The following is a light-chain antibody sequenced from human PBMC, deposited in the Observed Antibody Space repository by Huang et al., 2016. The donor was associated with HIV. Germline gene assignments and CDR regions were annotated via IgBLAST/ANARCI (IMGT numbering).Light chain of an antibody. J-gene: IGKJ1*01. CDR1: QSVRSW. CDR3: QQYSSYIQWT. CDR2: QAS. V-gene: IGKV1-5*03. Sequence: DIQMTQSPSTLSASVGDRVTIICRAGQSVRSWLAWYKQKPGKAPKLLIYQASTLQKGVPSRFSGSGSGTESTLTISSLQPDDFATYYCQQYSSYIQWTFGQGTKVEI.